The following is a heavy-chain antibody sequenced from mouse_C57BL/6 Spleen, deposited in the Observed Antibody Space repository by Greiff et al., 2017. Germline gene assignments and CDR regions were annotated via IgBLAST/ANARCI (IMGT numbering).Heavy chain of an antibody. V-gene: IGHV6-3*01. J-gene: IGHJ1*03. D-gene: IGHD1-1*01. CDR2: IRLKSDNYAT. CDR3: TNYYGSSNWYFDV. CDR1: GFTFSNYW. Sequence: EVKVEESGGGLVQPGGSMKLSCVASGFTFSNYWMNWVRQSPEKGLEWVAQIRLKSDNYATHYAESVKGRFTISRDDSKSSVYLQMDNLRAEDTGIYYCTNYYGSSNWYFDVWGTGTTVTVSS.